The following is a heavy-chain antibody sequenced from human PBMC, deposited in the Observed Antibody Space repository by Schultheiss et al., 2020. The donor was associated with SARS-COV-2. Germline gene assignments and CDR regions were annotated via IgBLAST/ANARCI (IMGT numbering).Heavy chain of an antibody. D-gene: IGHD2-8*01. CDR3: ARGNYCTNGVCHLNRADYYYYGMDV. CDR1: GGSFSGYY. J-gene: IGHJ6*02. CDR2: INHSGST. V-gene: IGHV4-34*01. Sequence: SETLSLTCAVYGGSFSGYYWSWIRQPPGKGLEWIKEINHSGSTNYNPSLKSRVTISVDTSKNQFSLKLSSVTAADTAVYYCARGNYCTNGVCHLNRADYYYYGMDVWGQGTTVTVSS.